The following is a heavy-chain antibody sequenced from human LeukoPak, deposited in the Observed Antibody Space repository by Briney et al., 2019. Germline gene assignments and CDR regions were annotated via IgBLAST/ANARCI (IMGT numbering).Heavy chain of an antibody. CDR1: GGSISSFY. V-gene: IGHV4-4*07. J-gene: IGHJ4*02. CDR2: IYTSGST. CDR3: ARETVTTPEN. D-gene: IGHD4-11*01. Sequence: SETLSLTCSVSGGSISSFYWSWIRQPAGKGLEWIGRIYTSGSTNYNPSLKSRVTISVDTSKNQFSLKLSSVTAADTAVYYCARETVTTPENWGQGTLVTVSS.